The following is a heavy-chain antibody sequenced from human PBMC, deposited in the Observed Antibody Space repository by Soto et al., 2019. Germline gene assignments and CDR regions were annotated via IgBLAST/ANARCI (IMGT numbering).Heavy chain of an antibody. D-gene: IGHD1-26*01. J-gene: IGHJ6*02. V-gene: IGHV3-23*01. Sequence: DVQLLESGGGLMQPGGSLRLSCAASGFAFSNFAVNWVRRAPGRGLEWVSAISAAGGSTYYADAVKGRFTISRDNSKNTLYLQMNSLRAEDTAVYYCAKDVVVGATTGLGDYYYYYGMDVWGQGTTVTVSS. CDR1: GFAFSNFA. CDR3: AKDVVVGATTGLGDYYYYYGMDV. CDR2: ISAAGGST.